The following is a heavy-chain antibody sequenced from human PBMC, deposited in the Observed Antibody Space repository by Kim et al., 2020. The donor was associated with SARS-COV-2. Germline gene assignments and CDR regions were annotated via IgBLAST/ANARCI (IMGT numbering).Heavy chain of an antibody. V-gene: IGHV3-23*01. CDR3: VRGAWLDY. Sequence: GSPNYAEPARGRFTVSRDSARNTLYLQMNNLRTDDTAVYYCVRGAWLDYWGPGTLVTVSS. D-gene: IGHD5-12*01. J-gene: IGHJ4*02. CDR2: GSP.